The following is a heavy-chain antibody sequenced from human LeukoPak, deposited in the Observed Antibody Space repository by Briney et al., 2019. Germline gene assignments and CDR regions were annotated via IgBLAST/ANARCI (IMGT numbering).Heavy chain of an antibody. CDR2: ISHDGSNK. V-gene: IGHV3-30-3*01. CDR3: ARDTSTGGYGAPFDY. J-gene: IGHJ4*02. Sequence: GGSLRLSCAASGFTFSSYAMHWVRQAPGKGLEWVAVISHDGSNKYYADSVKGRFTISRDNSKNTLYLQMNSLRAEDTAVYYCARDTSTGGYGAPFDYWGQGTLVTVSS. D-gene: IGHD5-12*01. CDR1: GFTFSSYA.